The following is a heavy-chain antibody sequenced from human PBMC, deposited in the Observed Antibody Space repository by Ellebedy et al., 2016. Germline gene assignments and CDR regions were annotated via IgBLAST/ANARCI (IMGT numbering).Heavy chain of an antibody. CDR2: ISGDGDTT. Sequence: GESLKISXVASGFTFRNFFMSWVRQAPGGGLEWFSTISGDGDTTFSADSVKGRFTISRDNSRNTLYLQMDSLRVDDTAVYYCRPGHYANLWGHGTLVTVSS. CDR1: GFTFRNFF. CDR3: RPGHYANL. D-gene: IGHD4-17*01. J-gene: IGHJ5*02. V-gene: IGHV3-23*01.